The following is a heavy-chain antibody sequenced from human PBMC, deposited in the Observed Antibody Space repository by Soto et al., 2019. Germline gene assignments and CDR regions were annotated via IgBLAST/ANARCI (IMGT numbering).Heavy chain of an antibody. D-gene: IGHD3-16*01. CDR3: ARHDDHGEKALDY. J-gene: IGHJ4*02. Sequence: GGSLRLSCAASGFTFSKYCIHWVRQAPCKGLEWVALIWNDGIRKVYVDSVKGRFTISRDNSKNTLDLQMNNLRDEDTAVYYCARHDDHGEKALDYLGPRTLVPFSS. CDR1: GFTFSKYC. V-gene: IGHV3-33*01. CDR2: IWNDGIRK.